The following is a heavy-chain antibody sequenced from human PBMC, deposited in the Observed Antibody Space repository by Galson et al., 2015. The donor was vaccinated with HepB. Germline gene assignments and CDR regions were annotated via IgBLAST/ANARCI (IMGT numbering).Heavy chain of an antibody. V-gene: IGHV3-11*06. D-gene: IGHD3-22*01. CDR1: GFTFSDYY. Sequence: SLRLSCAASGFTFSDYYMSWIRQAPGKGLEWVSYISSSSSYTNYADSVEGRFTISRDNAKDSLYLQMNSLRAEDTAVYYCARVGYYYDSSGYYRSWEFDYWGQGTLVTVSS. CDR2: ISSSSSYT. J-gene: IGHJ4*02. CDR3: ARVGYYYDSSGYYRSWEFDY.